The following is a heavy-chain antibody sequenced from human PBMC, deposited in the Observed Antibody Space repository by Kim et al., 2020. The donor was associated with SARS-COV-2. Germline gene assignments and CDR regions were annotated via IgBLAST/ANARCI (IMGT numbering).Heavy chain of an antibody. V-gene: IGHV1-58*01. Sequence: NYAQKFQERVTITRDMYTSTAYMELSSLRSEDTAVYYCAADSSGYLDAFDIWGQGTMVTVSS. CDR3: AADSSGYLDAFDI. D-gene: IGHD3-22*01. J-gene: IGHJ3*02.